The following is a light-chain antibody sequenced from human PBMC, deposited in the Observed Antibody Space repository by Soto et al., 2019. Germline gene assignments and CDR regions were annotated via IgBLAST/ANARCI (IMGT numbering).Light chain of an antibody. J-gene: IGKJ1*01. CDR2: RAS. V-gene: IGKV1-5*03. CDR1: QSISIW. Sequence: DIQMTQSPSSLSASVGDSVTITCRASQSISIWLAWYQQKPGKAPKLLIYRASSLESGVPSRFSGSGSGTEFTLTINTLQPDDFATYYCQQHDSYSPTFGQGTKVDIK. CDR3: QQHDSYSPT.